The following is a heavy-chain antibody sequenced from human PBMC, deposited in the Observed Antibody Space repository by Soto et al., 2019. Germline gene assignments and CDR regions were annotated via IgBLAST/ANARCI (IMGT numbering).Heavy chain of an antibody. V-gene: IGHV3-72*01. J-gene: IGHJ4*02. CDR3: VRVGLGYYFDS. CDR2: SRNKANSYTT. CDR1: GFTLSDHY. D-gene: IGHD3-9*01. Sequence: EVQLVESGGGLVQPGGSLRLSCAASGFTLSDHYMDWVRQAPGKGLEWVGRSRNKANSYTTEYAASVKGRFTISRDDSKNSLYLQMNSLKTEDTAVYYCVRVGLGYYFDSWGQGTLVTVSS.